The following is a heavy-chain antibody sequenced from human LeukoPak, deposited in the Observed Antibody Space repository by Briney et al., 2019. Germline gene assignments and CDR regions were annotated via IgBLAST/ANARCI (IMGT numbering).Heavy chain of an antibody. CDR2: INHSGST. CDR1: GGSFSGYY. Sequence: PSETLSLTCAVYGGSFSGYYWSWIRQPPGKGLEWIGEINHSGSTNYNPSLKSRVTISVDTSKNQFSLKLSSVTAADTAVYYCARGRISSGGSCYGIDYWGREPWSPSPQ. D-gene: IGHD2-15*01. CDR3: ARGRISSGGSCYGIDY. J-gene: IGHJ4*02. V-gene: IGHV4-34*01.